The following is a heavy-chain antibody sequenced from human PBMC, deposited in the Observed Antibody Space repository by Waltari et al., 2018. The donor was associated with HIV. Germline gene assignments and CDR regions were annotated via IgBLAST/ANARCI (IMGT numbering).Heavy chain of an antibody. Sequence: HLQLQESGPGLVKPSETLSLTCTVSGGSISSSSYYWGWIRQPPGKGLEWIGIIYYSGSTYYNPSLKSRVTIAVETSKNQFSRKLSSVTAADTAVYYCARASRYSSSTECDPWGQGTLVTVSS. D-gene: IGHD6-13*01. CDR2: IYYSGST. V-gene: IGHV4-39*07. CDR3: ARASRYSSSTECDP. CDR1: GGSISSSSYY. J-gene: IGHJ5*02.